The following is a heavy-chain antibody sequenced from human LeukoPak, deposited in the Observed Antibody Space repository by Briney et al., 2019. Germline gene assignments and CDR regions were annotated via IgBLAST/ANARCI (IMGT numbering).Heavy chain of an antibody. J-gene: IGHJ4*02. Sequence: VGSLRLSCAASGFTFSSYTMNWVRQAPGKGVEWVSSISSSSSYIDYADSVKGRFTISRDNANSALPLQMNSLRDQDTAIYNAARAPRRRIIATTPPASLDYWGQGSLVTVSS. D-gene: IGHD1-1*01. CDR3: ARAPRRRIIATTPPASLDY. CDR2: ISSSSSYI. V-gene: IGHV3-21*01. CDR1: GFTFSSYT.